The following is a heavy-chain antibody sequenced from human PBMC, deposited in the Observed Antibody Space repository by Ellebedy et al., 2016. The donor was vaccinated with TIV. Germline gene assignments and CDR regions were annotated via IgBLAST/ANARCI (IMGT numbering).Heavy chain of an antibody. D-gene: IGHD1-26*01. CDR3: AKDSGSYYVSASSDY. J-gene: IGHJ4*02. CDR2: ISGSGGST. V-gene: IGHV3-23*01. Sequence: GGSLRLSCAASGFRFSSYAMTWVRQAPGKGLEWVSAISGSGGSTYYADSVKGRFTISRDNFKHTLYLEMNSLRAEDTAIYYCAKDSGSYYVSASSDYWGQGTLVTVSS. CDR1: GFRFSSYA.